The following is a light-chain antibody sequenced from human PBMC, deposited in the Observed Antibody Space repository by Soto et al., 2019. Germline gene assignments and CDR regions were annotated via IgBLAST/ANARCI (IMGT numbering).Light chain of an antibody. J-gene: IGLJ1*01. Sequence: QSVLTQPASVSGSPGQSITISCTGSSSDVGSYSLVSWYQQHPGKAPKLMIYEGSKRPSGVSYRFSGSKSGNTASLTISGLQAEDEADYYCCSYAGRSTYVLGTGTTVTVL. V-gene: IGLV2-23*01. CDR3: CSYAGRSTYV. CDR1: SSDVGSYSL. CDR2: EGS.